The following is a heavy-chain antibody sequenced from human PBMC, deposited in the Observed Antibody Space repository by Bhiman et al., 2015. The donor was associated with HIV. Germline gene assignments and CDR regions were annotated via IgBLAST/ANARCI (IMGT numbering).Heavy chain of an antibody. CDR1: GFTFSSYS. J-gene: IGHJ6*02. Sequence: EVQLVESGGGLVKPGGSLRLSCAASGFTFSSYSMNWVRQAPGKGLEWVSSISSSSSYIYYADSVKGRFTISRDNAKNSLYLQMNSLRAEDTAVYYCARDWQNIVATIYYYYYGMDVWGQGP. V-gene: IGHV3-21*03. CDR3: ARDWQNIVATIYYYYYGMDV. CDR2: ISSSSSYI. D-gene: IGHD5-12*01.